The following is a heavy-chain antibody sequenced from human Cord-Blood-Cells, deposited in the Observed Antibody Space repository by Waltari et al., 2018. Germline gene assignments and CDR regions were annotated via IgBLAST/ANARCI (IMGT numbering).Heavy chain of an antibody. CDR3: ARGPGSYYFDY. J-gene: IGHJ4*02. CDR2: INHSGST. V-gene: IGHV4-34*01. CDR1: GGSFSGYY. Sequence: QVQLQQWGAGLLKPSATLSPTCAVYGGSFSGYYWSWIRQPPGKGLEWIGEINHSGSTNYNPSLKSRVTISVDTSKNQFSLKLSSVTAADTAVYYCARGPGSYYFDYWGQGTLVTVSS. D-gene: IGHD3-10*01.